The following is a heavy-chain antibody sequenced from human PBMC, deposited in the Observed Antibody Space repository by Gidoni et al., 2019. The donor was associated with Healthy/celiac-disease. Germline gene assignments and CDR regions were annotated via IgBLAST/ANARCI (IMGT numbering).Heavy chain of an antibody. CDR2: SFSNDEK. V-gene: IGHV2-26*01. CDR3: ARMSMSYFQDY. Sequence: QVTLKESGPVLVKPTETLTLTCTVSGFSLSNARMDVSWIRKPPGKALDWLAHSFSNDEKSYSTSLKSRLTISKDTSKSQVVLTMTNMDPVDTDTYYCARMSMSYFQDYWGQGTLVTVSS. CDR1: GFSLSNARMD. J-gene: IGHJ4*02. D-gene: IGHD1-26*01.